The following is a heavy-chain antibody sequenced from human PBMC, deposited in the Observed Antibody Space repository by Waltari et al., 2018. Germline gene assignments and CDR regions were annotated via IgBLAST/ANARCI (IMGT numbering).Heavy chain of an antibody. CDR2: IYYSGST. V-gene: IGHV4-59*01. Sequence: QVQLQESGPGLVKPSETLSLTCTVSGGSISSYYWSWIRQPPGKGLELIGYIYYSGSTNYNPARKSRVTISVDTSKNQFSLKLSSVTAADTAVYYCAREGVAAAGARFDPWGQGTLVTVSS. CDR3: AREGVAAAGARFDP. CDR1: GGSISSYY. D-gene: IGHD6-13*01. J-gene: IGHJ5*02.